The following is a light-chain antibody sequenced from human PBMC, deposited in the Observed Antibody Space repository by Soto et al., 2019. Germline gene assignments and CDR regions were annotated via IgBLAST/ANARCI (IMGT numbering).Light chain of an antibody. CDR3: QHRTNWRRT. V-gene: IGKV3-11*01. CDR2: DAA. CDR1: QSVGTF. J-gene: IGKJ2*01. Sequence: EIVLTQSPATLSLSPGARATLSCRASQSVGTFLAWYQQKPGPAPRLIIYDAANSATGITVRFRGTRYGPDFALTIRSVEPEDFAVYYCQHRTNWRRTFGQGTKLDIK.